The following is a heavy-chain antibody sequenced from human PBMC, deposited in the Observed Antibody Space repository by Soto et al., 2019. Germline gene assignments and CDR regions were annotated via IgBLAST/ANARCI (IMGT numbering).Heavy chain of an antibody. Sequence: SESLALTCPVSGCSISSSSYYWGWIRQPPGKGLEWIGSIYYSGSTYYNPSLKSRVTISVDTSKNQFSLKLSSVTAADTAVYYCVSETGDGPYYYYYGMDVWGQGTTVPVSS. CDR3: VSETGDGPYYYYYGMDV. CDR2: IYYSGST. CDR1: GCSISSSSYY. D-gene: IGHD7-27*01. V-gene: IGHV4-39*01. J-gene: IGHJ6*02.